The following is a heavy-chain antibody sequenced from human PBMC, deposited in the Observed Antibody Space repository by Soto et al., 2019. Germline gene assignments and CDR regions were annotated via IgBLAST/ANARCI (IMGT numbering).Heavy chain of an antibody. CDR3: ARLELGIRRPGAFDI. D-gene: IGHD1-1*01. CDR2: IYPGDSDT. Sequence: GESLKISCKGSGYSFTSYWIGWVRQMPGKGLEWMGIIYPGDSDTRYSPSFQGQVTISADKSISTAYLQWSSLKASDTAMYYCARLELGIRRPGAFDIWGQGTMVTVSS. J-gene: IGHJ3*02. CDR1: GYSFTSYW. V-gene: IGHV5-51*01.